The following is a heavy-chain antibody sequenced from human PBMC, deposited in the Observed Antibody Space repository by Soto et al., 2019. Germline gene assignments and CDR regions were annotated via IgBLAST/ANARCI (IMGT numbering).Heavy chain of an antibody. CDR1: GGSISSGGYY. CDR2: IYYSGST. Sequence: PSETLSLTCTVSGGSISSGGYYWSWIRQHPGKGLEWIGYIYYSGSTYYNPSLKSRVTISVDTSKNQFSLKLSSVTAAGTAVYYCARAPRLYYDILTGYSYYYYYGMDVWGQGTTVTVSS. CDR3: ARAPRLYYDILTGYSYYYYYGMDV. D-gene: IGHD3-9*01. V-gene: IGHV4-31*03. J-gene: IGHJ6*02.